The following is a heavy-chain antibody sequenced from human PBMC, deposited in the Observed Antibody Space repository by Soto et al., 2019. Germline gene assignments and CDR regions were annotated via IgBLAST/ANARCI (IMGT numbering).Heavy chain of an antibody. CDR1: GFTFRDHW. CDR2: ISRDGSEK. J-gene: IGHJ4*02. Sequence: GGSLRLSCAASGFTFRDHWLTWVRQAPGKGLEGVADISRDGSEKSYVDSVKGRFTISRDNAKNSLYLQMNDLRAEDTAVYFCARGRAHEYWGQGTLVTVPQ. V-gene: IGHV3-7*03. CDR3: ARGRAHEY.